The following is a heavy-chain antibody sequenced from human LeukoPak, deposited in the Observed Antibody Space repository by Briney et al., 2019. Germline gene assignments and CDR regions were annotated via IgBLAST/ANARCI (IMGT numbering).Heavy chain of an antibody. CDR3: TRGSIAYYMDV. CDR2: IYSSGST. J-gene: IGHJ6*03. CDR1: GFTFSTYA. D-gene: IGHD3-22*01. Sequence: PGGSLRLSCVGSGFTFSTYAMSWVRQAPGKGLEWIGYIYSSGSTKYNPSLKSRVTMSVDTSKNQFSLKLSSVTAADTAVYYCTRGSIAYYMDVWGKGTTVTISS. V-gene: IGHV4-59*01.